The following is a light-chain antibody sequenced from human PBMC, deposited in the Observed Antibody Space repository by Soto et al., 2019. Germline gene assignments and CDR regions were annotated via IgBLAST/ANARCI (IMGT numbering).Light chain of an antibody. CDR1: QSVSSSY. J-gene: IGKJ1*01. CDR2: GAS. CDR3: QQYETSLRT. Sequence: EIVLTQSPGTLSLSPGERATLSCRASQSVSSSYLVWYQQKPGQAPRLLIYGASSRATGIPDRFSGSGSGTDFTLTISRLEPEDFALYYCQQYETSLRTFGQGTKVEIK. V-gene: IGKV3-20*01.